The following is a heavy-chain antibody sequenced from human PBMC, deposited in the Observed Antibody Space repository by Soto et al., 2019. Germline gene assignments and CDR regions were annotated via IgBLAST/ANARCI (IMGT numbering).Heavy chain of an antibody. CDR1: GFTFSSYA. D-gene: IGHD2-2*02. CDR3: AHTQGIVLVPAAIWY. CDR2: ITASGGST. V-gene: IGHV3-23*01. Sequence: TGGSLRLSCAASGFTFSSYAMSWVRQAPGKGLEWVSGITASGGSTSYADSVKGRFTISRDNSKNTLYLQMNSLRAEDTAVYYCAHTQGIVLVPAAIWYWGQRTLVTVSS. J-gene: IGHJ4*02.